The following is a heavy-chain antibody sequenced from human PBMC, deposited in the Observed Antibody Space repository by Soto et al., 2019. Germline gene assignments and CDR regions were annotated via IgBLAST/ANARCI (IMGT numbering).Heavy chain of an antibody. CDR1: GFNTRFYS. V-gene: IGHV3-23*01. CDR2: LSRSGGAT. Sequence: QPGGSLRLSCTASGFNTRFYSMSWVRQTPGKGLEWVAALSRSGGATYYADSVRGRFTISRDASKDTLFLQMSNLRAEDTALYYCSKGEMSTIRNSFDPWGQGXLVTVYS. D-gene: IGHD1-7*01. J-gene: IGHJ5*02. CDR3: SKGEMSTIRNSFDP.